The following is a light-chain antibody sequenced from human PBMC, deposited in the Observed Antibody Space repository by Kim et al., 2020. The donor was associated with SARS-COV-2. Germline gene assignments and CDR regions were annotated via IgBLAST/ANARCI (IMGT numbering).Light chain of an antibody. CDR2: EVS. CDR3: SSYAGSNNLV. V-gene: IGLV2-8*01. CDR1: SSDVGGYNY. J-gene: IGLJ2*01. Sequence: QSALTQPPSASESPGQSVTISCTGTSSDVGGYNYVSWYQQHPGKAPKLMIYEVSKRPSGVPDRFSGSKSDNTASLTVSGLQAEDEADYYCSSYAGSNNLVFGGGTKLTVL.